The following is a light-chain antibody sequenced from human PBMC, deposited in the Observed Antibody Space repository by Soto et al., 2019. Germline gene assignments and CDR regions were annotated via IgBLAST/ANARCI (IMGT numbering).Light chain of an antibody. J-gene: IGKJ3*01. CDR2: DAS. CDR3: QQRSNWL. Sequence: EVVLTQSPATLSLSPGERATLSCRASQSVSSYLAWYQQKPGQAPRLLIYDASNRATGIPARLSGSGSGTDFTLTISSLEPEDCEVYYWQQRSNWLFGPGTKVDIK. CDR1: QSVSSY. V-gene: IGKV3-11*01.